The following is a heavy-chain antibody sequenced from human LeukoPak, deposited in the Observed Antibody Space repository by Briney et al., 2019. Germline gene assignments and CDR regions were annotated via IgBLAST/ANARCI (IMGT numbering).Heavy chain of an antibody. V-gene: IGHV3-23*01. CDR2: ISGSSDT. J-gene: IGHJ4*02. D-gene: IGHD3-10*01. Sequence: GGSLRLSCAASGFTFSSYAMSWVRQAPGKGLEWFSAISGSSDTYYADAVKGRFTISRDNSKTTLYLEMNSLRAEDTTIYYCAKGSSSGRPYFFDYWGQGSLVAVSS. CDR1: GFTFSSYA. CDR3: AKGSSSGRPYFFDY.